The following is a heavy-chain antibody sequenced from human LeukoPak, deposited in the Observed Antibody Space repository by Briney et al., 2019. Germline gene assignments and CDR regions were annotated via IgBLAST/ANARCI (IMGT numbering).Heavy chain of an antibody. Sequence: PGGSLRLSCAASGFTFSSYAMSWVRQAPGKGLEWVSAISGSGSGGSTYYADSVKGRFTISRDNSKNTLYLQMNSLRAEDTAVYYCAKTGCGSSTSCRYYYYYMDVXXKGXTVTVSS. V-gene: IGHV3-23*01. CDR2: ISGSGSGGST. CDR1: GFTFSSYA. D-gene: IGHD2-2*01. J-gene: IGHJ6*03. CDR3: AKTGCGSSTSCRYYYYYMDV.